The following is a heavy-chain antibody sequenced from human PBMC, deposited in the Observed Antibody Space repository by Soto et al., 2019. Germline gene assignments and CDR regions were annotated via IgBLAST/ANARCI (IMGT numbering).Heavy chain of an antibody. V-gene: IGHV5-10-1*01. Sequence: ETLKISWKGSGYSFAGYWITWVRQKPGKGLDWMGRIDPSDSQTYYSPSFRGHVTISVTKSITTVFLQWSSLRASDTAMYYCARQIYDSDTGPNFQYYFDSWGQGTPVPVSS. D-gene: IGHD3-22*01. CDR1: GYSFAGYW. J-gene: IGHJ4*02. CDR2: IDPSDSQT. CDR3: ARQIYDSDTGPNFQYYFDS.